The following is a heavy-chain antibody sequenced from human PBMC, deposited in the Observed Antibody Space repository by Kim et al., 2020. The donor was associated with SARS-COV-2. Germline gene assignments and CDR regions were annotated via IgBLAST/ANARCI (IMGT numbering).Heavy chain of an antibody. D-gene: IGHD4-17*01. V-gene: IGHV4-59*13. CDR3: ARQGYSDWTSYYYGMDV. CDR2: ICYTGKT. CDR1: GGSINNFC. J-gene: IGHJ6*01. Sequence: SETLSLTCTVSGGSINNFCWNWIRQAPGKGLEWVGYICYTGKTNYNSSLKSRVILSLDTTKKQLSLKVRSLTAADTAVYYCARQGYSDWTSYYYGMDVWG.